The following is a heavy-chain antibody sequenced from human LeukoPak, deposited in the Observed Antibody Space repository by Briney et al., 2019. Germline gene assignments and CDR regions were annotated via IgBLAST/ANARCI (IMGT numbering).Heavy chain of an antibody. CDR3: AKGSLVGATTPFDY. Sequence: PGRSLRLSCAASGFTFSSYGMHWVRQAPGKGLEWVAVIWYDGSNKYYAVSVKGRFTISRDNSKNTLYLQMNSLRAEDTAVYYCAKGSLVGATTPFDYWGQGTLVTVSS. J-gene: IGHJ4*02. CDR2: IWYDGSNK. V-gene: IGHV3-33*06. D-gene: IGHD1-26*01. CDR1: GFTFSSYG.